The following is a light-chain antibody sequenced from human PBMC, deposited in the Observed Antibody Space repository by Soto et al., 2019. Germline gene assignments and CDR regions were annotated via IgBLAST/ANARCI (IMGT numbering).Light chain of an antibody. CDR1: QGIGDY. Sequence: DIQMTQSPSSLSASVGDRVTITCRASQGIGDYLAWFQQRPGKAPKSLVYGASNLQSGVPSRFSGRGSVTDFTLPISSLQPEHSAIYYCQQYNTSPRTFGQGTKLQIK. J-gene: IGKJ2*02. V-gene: IGKV1-16*01. CDR2: GAS. CDR3: QQYNTSPRT.